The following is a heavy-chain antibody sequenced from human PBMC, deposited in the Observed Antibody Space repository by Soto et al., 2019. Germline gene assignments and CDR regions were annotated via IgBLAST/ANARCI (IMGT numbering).Heavy chain of an antibody. CDR3: TKASSDRHHMDV. CDR1: GFTFSNFV. V-gene: IGHV3-23*01. CDR2: ITATGGDT. Sequence: GGSLRLSCAASGFTFSNFVMRWVRQTPGKGLEWVSTITATGGDTYYTDSVKGRFTISRDNSKNTLYLQMSSLRAEDTALYYCTKASSDRHHMDVWGQGTTVTVS. J-gene: IGHJ6*02.